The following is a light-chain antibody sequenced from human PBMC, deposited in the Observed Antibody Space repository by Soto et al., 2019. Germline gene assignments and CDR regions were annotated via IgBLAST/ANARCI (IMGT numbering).Light chain of an antibody. CDR2: GAS. CDR3: QQYNDWWT. Sequence: EIVMTQSPDTLSVSPGERATLSCRASQSVSNNLAWYHQKPGQAPRLLIFGASTRATGIPARFSGSGSGTECTLTISSLQSEDFAVYYCQQYNDWWTFGQGTKVEIK. V-gene: IGKV3-15*01. CDR1: QSVSNN. J-gene: IGKJ1*01.